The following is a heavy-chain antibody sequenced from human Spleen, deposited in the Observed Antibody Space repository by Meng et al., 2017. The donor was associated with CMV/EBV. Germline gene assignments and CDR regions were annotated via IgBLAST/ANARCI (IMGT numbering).Heavy chain of an antibody. CDR1: GGSVSSGSYY. V-gene: IGHV4-61*01. CDR2: ISYIGST. J-gene: IGHJ4*02. Sequence: SETLSLTCTVSGGSVSSGSYYWSWLRQPPGKGLEWIGYISYIGSTNYNPSLKSRVTISVDTSKNQFSLKLSSVTAADTAVYYCATQDAFCSVFWGQGALVTVSS. D-gene: IGHD2-15*01. CDR3: ATQDAFCSVF.